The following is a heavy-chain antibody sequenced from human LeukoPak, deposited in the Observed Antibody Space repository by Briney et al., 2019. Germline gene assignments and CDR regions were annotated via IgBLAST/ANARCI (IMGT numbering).Heavy chain of an antibody. CDR3: ASALGCSSTSCYYAFDI. J-gene: IGHJ3*02. CDR1: GFTFDDYG. CDR2: INWNGGSR. D-gene: IGHD2-2*01. V-gene: IGHV3-20*04. Sequence: GGSLRLSCAASGFTFDDYGMSWVRQAPGKGLEWVSGINWNGGSRGYADSVKGRFTISRDNAKNSLYLQMNSLRAEDTALYYCASALGCSSTSCYYAFDIWGQGTMVTVSS.